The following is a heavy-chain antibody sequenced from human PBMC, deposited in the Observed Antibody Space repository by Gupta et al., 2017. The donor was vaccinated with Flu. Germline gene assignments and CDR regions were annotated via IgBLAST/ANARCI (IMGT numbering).Heavy chain of an antibody. CDR3: AKDHGLSHYNYYMDV. CDR1: GFNFDSTG. D-gene: IGHD6-19*01. V-gene: IGHV3-30*18. Sequence: QVQLVESGGGVVQPGRSLRLSCAASGFNFDSTGMHWVRQAPGKGLEWVALISYDASIIHYADSVKGRFTISRDNSKSTLFLQMSRLRPEDTAVYYCAKDHGLSHYNYYMDVWGRGTTVTVSS. J-gene: IGHJ6*03. CDR2: ISYDASII.